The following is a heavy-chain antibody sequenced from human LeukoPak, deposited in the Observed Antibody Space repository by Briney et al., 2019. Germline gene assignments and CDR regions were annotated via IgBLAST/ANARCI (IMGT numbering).Heavy chain of an antibody. V-gene: IGHV4-34*01. CDR2: INHSGST. D-gene: IGHD6-13*01. CDR1: GGSFSGCY. J-gene: IGHJ6*03. Sequence: SETLSLTCAVYGGSFSGCYCSWIRQPPGKGLEWIGEINHSGSTNYNPSLKSRVTISVDTSKNQFSLKLSSVTAADTAVYYCARVRSGAAAGRWEIYYYYYYMDVWGKGTTVTVSS. CDR3: ARVRSGAAAGRWEIYYYYYYMDV.